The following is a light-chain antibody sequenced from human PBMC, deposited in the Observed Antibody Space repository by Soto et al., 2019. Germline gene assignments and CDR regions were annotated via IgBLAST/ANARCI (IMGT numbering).Light chain of an antibody. CDR2: DVS. CDR1: SSDVGGYNY. J-gene: IGLJ2*01. Sequence: QSALTQPASVSGSTRQSITISCTGTSSDVGGYNYVSWYQQHPGKAPKLMIYDVSNRPSGVSNRFSGSKSGNTASLTISGLQAEDEADYYCSSYTSSSTPVVFGGGTKVTVL. CDR3: SSYTSSSTPVV. V-gene: IGLV2-14*01.